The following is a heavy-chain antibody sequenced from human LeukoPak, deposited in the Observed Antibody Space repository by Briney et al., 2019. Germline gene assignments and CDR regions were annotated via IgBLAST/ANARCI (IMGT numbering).Heavy chain of an antibody. D-gene: IGHD3/OR15-3a*01. Sequence: GGSLRLSCAASGFSFSDYYMSWIRQTPEEGLEWLSYISSSSDYKNYADSLKGRFTISRDNAKNSVYLQMNSLRAEDTAVYYCARQGLYDSSDFWTFQHWGQGTLVTVSP. J-gene: IGHJ1*01. CDR1: GFSFSDYY. CDR3: ARQGLYDSSDFWTFQH. V-gene: IGHV3-11*06. CDR2: ISSSSDYK.